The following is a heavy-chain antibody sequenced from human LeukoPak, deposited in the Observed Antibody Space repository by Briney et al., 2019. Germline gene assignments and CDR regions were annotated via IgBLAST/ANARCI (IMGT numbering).Heavy chain of an antibody. J-gene: IGHJ4*02. D-gene: IGHD3-10*01. Sequence: GASVKVSCEASGYTFSAFHIHWVRLAPGQGPEWMGWVNPNSGDTNYAQRFRGRVTMTRDTSINTAYMELSSLRSDDTAVYYCARSNYYGPQSEYWGQGTLVAVSS. V-gene: IGHV1-2*02. CDR3: ARSNYYGPQSEY. CDR1: GYTFSAFH. CDR2: VNPNSGDT.